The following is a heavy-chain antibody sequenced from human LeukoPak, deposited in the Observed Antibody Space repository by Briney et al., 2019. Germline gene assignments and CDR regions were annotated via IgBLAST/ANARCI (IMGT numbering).Heavy chain of an antibody. D-gene: IGHD6-19*01. J-gene: IGHJ4*02. CDR2: ISYDGSNK. CDR1: GFTFSGYA. CDR3: ARGGQQWLVRPFDY. V-gene: IGHV3-30-3*01. Sequence: GGSLRLSCAASGFTFSGYAMHWVRQAPGKGLEWVAVISYDGSNKYYADSVKGRFTISRDNSKNTLYLQMNSLRAEDTAVYYCARGGQQWLVRPFDYWGQGTLVTVSS.